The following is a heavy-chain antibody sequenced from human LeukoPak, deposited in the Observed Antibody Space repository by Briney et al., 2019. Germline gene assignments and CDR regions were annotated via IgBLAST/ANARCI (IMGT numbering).Heavy chain of an antibody. CDR1: GFTVSSNY. D-gene: IGHD6-19*01. V-gene: IGHV3-23*01. CDR3: AKVRAPSGWFNSDY. Sequence: GGSLRLSCAASGFTVSSNYMSWVRQAPGKGLEWVSGISGSGDSTYYADSVKGRFTISRDNSKNTLYLQMNSLRVEDTAAYYCAKVRAPSGWFNSDYWGQGTLVTVSS. J-gene: IGHJ4*02. CDR2: ISGSGDST.